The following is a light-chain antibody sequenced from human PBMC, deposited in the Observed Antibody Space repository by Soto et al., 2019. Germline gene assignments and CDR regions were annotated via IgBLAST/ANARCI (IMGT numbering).Light chain of an antibody. J-gene: IGLJ2*01. CDR3: SSSTSRSTHV. V-gene: IGLV2-14*01. CDR1: SSDVGGYNY. Sequence: QPVLTQPASVSGSPGQSITISCTGTSSDVGGYNYVSWYQQHPGKAPKLMIYEVSNRPSGVSNRFSGSKSGNTASLTISGLHAEDEADYYCSSSTSRSTHVVVGGTKLTVL. CDR2: EVS.